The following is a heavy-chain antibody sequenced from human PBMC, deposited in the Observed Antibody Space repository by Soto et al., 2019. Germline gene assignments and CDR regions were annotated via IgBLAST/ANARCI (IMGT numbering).Heavy chain of an antibody. J-gene: IGHJ3*01. Sequence: GGSLRLSCAASGFPFSPYTMHWVRQAPGQGLEWVAVISYDGTNQYYADSVKGRFIISRDKSNNTLSLQMHSLKSEDTAVYFCARGAIVGVNDVFDVWGQGTMVTVSS. CDR2: ISYDGTNQ. D-gene: IGHD1-26*01. CDR1: GFPFSPYT. V-gene: IGHV3-30*14. CDR3: ARGAIVGVNDVFDV.